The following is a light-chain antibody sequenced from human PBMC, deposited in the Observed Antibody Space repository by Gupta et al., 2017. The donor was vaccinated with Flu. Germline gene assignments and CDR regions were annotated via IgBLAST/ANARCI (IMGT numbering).Light chain of an antibody. CDR2: EVN. J-gene: IGLJ2*01. CDR1: SSDVDIFKY. V-gene: IGLV2-14*01. Sequence: QSALAQPASVSGSPGQSITISCPGTSSDVDIFKYVSWYQQHPGKAPKLLIYEVNNRPSGISDRFSGSKSANTASLTISGLQAGDEADYYCSSYTSSNTLFGGGTKLTVL. CDR3: SSYTSSNTL.